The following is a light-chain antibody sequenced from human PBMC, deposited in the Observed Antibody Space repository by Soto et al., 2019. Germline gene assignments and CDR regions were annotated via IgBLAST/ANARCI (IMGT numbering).Light chain of an antibody. V-gene: IGKV3-15*01. CDR2: SAS. J-gene: IGKJ2*01. Sequence: EIVMTQSPATLSVSPGERATLSGRASQSISSELAWYQQKPGQPPRLLIYSASTRATGVPARFTGSGSGSELTLTISGLQSEDFAVYYCQQGHNWPLTFGQGTRLEI. CDR3: QQGHNWPLT. CDR1: QSISSE.